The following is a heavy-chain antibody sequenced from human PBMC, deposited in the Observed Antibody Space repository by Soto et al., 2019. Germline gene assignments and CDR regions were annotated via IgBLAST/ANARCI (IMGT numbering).Heavy chain of an antibody. CDR2: ISHGGSDT. V-gene: IGHV3-30*03. J-gene: IGHJ4*02. D-gene: IGHD5-12*01. CDR3: VSGEGGYGHDTRFDY. Sequence: QMQLVESGGGAVQPGRSLRLSCAASGFSFSNHGMHWVRQAPGKGLDWVADISHGGSDTWYADSVKGRFTISRDNSKNTVYLQMDGLRREDTAIYYCVSGEGGYGHDTRFDYWGQGTLVTVSS. CDR1: GFSFSNHG.